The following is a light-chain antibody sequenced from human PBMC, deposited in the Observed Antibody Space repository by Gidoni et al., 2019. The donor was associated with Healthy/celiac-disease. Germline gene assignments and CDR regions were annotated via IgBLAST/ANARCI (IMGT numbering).Light chain of an antibody. V-gene: IGLV2-14*03. Sequence: QSALTQPASVSGSPGQSITLSCTETSSDVGGYNYVSWYQQHPGKAPKLMIYDVSNRPSGVSNRFSGSKAGNTASLTISGLQAEDEADYYCSSDTSSSTSVFGTGTKVTVL. CDR1: SSDVGGYNY. CDR2: DVS. J-gene: IGLJ1*01. CDR3: SSDTSSSTSV.